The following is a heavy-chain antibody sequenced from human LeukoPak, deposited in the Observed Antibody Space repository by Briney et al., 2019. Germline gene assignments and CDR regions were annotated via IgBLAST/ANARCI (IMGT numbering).Heavy chain of an antibody. V-gene: IGHV3-30-3*01. CDR2: ISFDGDNK. CDR1: GFTFNNYA. CDR3: ARSKYSSLYYGMDV. Sequence: PGRSLRLSCAASGFTFNNYAIHYVRQAPGKGLEWVAVISFDGDNKYYADSVKGRFTISRDNSKNTLYLQMNSLRAEDTALYYCARSKYSSLYYGMDVWGQGTTVTVSS. J-gene: IGHJ6*02. D-gene: IGHD6-13*01.